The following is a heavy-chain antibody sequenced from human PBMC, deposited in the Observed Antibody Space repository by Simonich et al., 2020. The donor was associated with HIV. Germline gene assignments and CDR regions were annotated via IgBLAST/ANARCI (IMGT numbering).Heavy chain of an antibody. J-gene: IGHJ5*02. CDR3: ARIVGRSTIFGVVTNPSWFDP. D-gene: IGHD3-3*01. V-gene: IGHV4-38-2*01. Sequence: QVQLQESGPGLVKPSETLSLTCGVSGYSISSGDYWGWIRQPPGKGPEWIAIIYHVGTTLYNPSLKSRVTISLDKSKNQFSRRLSSVTAADTAVYYCARIVGRSTIFGVVTNPSWFDPWGQGTLVTVSS. CDR1: GYSISSGDY. CDR2: IYHVGTT.